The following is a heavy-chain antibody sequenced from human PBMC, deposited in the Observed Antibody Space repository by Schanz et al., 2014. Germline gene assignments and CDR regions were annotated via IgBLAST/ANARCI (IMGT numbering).Heavy chain of an antibody. V-gene: IGHV3-33*08. CDR2: TRYDGNNK. D-gene: IGHD6-19*01. CDR3: ARDHQWLARYYMDV. CDR1: GFTFSNHA. J-gene: IGHJ6*03. Sequence: VHLLESGGGLVQPGGSLRLSCAASGFTFSNHALSWVRQAPGKGLEWVAATRYDGNNKYYVDSVKGRFTISRDNSKNTLYLQVNSLRAEDTAVYYCARDHQWLARYYMDVWGKGTTVIVSS.